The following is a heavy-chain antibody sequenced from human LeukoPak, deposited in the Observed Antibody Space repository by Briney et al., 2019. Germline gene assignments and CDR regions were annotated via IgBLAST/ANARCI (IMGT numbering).Heavy chain of an antibody. V-gene: IGHV1-18*01. CDR3: ASSFAVRNTFDI. D-gene: IGHD3-3*01. CDR1: GYTFTRYG. CDR2: ISAYNGDT. Sequence: ASVKVSCKASGYTFTRYGISWVRQAPGQGPEWMGWISAYNGDTNYAQKLQGRVTMTTDTSTSTAYMELRSLRSDDTAVYYCASSFAVRNTFDIWGQGTMVTVSS. J-gene: IGHJ3*02.